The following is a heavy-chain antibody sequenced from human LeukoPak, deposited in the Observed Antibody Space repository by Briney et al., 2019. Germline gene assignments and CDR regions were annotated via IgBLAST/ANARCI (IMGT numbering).Heavy chain of an antibody. CDR3: ARDEDRSSLNAFDV. CDR2: INPKNRGT. Sequence: GASVKVSCKASGGTFSNYAISWVRQAPGQGLEWMGWINPKNRGTKYAQKFQGRVTMTLDTSITTLYMELNRLTSDDTAVYYCARDEDRSSLNAFDVWGQGTLVTVSS. J-gene: IGHJ3*01. D-gene: IGHD6-19*01. V-gene: IGHV1-2*02. CDR1: GGTFSNYA.